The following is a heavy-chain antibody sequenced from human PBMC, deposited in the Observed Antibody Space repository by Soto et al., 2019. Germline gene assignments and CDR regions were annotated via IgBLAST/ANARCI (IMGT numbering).Heavy chain of an antibody. CDR1: GFTFSNAW. CDR2: IKSKTDGGTT. V-gene: IGHV3-15*07. D-gene: IGHD5-18*01. J-gene: IGHJ4*02. Sequence: GGSLRLSCAASGFTFSNAWMNWVRQAPGKGLEWVGRIKSKTDGGTTDYAAPVKGRFTISRDDSKNTLYLQMNSLKTEDTAVYYCTTGRTNSAMVKVSYFFDYWGQGTLVTGSA. CDR3: TTGRTNSAMVKVSYFFDY.